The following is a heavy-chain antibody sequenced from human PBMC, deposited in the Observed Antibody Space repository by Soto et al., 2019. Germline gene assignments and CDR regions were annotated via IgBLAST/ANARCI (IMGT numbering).Heavy chain of an antibody. CDR2: ISSISSYI. D-gene: IGHD3-3*01. Sequence: GGSLRLSCAASGFTFSSYSMNWVRQAPGKGLEWVSSISSISSYIYYADSVKGRFTISRDNAKNSLYLQMNSLRAEDTAVYYCARDHRFQRITIFGVVIISWFDPWGQGTLVTVSS. CDR3: ARDHRFQRITIFGVVIISWFDP. CDR1: GFTFSSYS. J-gene: IGHJ5*02. V-gene: IGHV3-21*01.